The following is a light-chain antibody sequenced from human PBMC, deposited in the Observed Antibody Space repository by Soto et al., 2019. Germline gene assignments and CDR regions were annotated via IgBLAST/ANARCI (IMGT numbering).Light chain of an antibody. CDR3: QQYNSYRT. Sequence: DIQMTQSPSTLSASVGDRVTNTCRASQSISSWLAWYQQKPGKAPKLLIYDASSLESGVPSRFSGSGSGTEFTLTISSLQPDDFATYYCQQYNSYRTFGQGTKVEIK. CDR2: DAS. CDR1: QSISSW. J-gene: IGKJ1*01. V-gene: IGKV1-5*01.